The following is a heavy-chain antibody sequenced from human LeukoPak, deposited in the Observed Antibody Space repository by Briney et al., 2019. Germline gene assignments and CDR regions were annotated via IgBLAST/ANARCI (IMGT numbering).Heavy chain of an antibody. V-gene: IGHV1-18*04. J-gene: IGHJ6*04. Sequence: ASVKVSCKASGYTFTSYGISWVRQAPGQGLEWMGWINAYNGNTNYAQKLQGRVTMTTDTSTSTAYMELRSLRSDDTAVYYCARDRPTYGSGSLKVYYYGMDVWGKGTTVTVSS. CDR1: GYTFTSYG. D-gene: IGHD3-10*01. CDR3: ARDRPTYGSGSLKVYYYGMDV. CDR2: INAYNGNT.